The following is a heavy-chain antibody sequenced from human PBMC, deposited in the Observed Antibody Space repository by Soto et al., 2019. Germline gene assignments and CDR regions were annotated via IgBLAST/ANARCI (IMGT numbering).Heavy chain of an antibody. V-gene: IGHV3-23*01. CDR3: AKVSGDGLYCSSTSCYAPFDY. Sequence: GGSLRLSCAASGFTFSSYGMHWVRQAPGKGLEWVSAISGSGGSTYYADSVKGRFTISRDNSKNTLYLQMNSLRAEDTAVYYCAKVSGDGLYCSSTSCYAPFDYWGQGTLVTVSS. J-gene: IGHJ4*02. D-gene: IGHD2-2*01. CDR2: ISGSGGST. CDR1: GFTFSSYG.